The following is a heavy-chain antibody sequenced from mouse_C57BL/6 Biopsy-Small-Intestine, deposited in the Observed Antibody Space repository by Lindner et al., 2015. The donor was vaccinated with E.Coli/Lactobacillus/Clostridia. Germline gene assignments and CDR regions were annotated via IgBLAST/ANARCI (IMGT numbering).Heavy chain of an antibody. D-gene: IGHD1-3*01. CDR3: AKKKALALFGMDV. V-gene: IGHV14-4*02. CDR2: INPHSGGT. Sequence: SVKVSCKASGYTFIGYYLHWVRQAPGQGLEWMGWINPHSGGTKYEPKFQGRVTMTRDTSISTAHMELSSLRPDDTAVYYCAKKKALALFGMDVWGQGTTVTVSS. CDR1: GYTFIGYY. J-gene: IGHJ1*01.